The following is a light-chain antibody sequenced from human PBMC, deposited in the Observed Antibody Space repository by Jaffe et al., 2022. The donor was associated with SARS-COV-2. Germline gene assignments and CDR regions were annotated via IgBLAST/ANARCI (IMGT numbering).Light chain of an antibody. V-gene: IGKV1-33*01. CDR2: GAS. J-gene: IGKJ4*01. CDR3: QQHLNLPLT. CDR1: QDIGKF. Sequence: DIQMTQSPSSLSASVGDRVTITCRASQDIGKFLNWYQQRPGKAPRLLIYGASSLEVGVPSRFSGGTSGTNFTFTISSLQPEDVAAYFCQQHLNLPLTFGGGTKVE.